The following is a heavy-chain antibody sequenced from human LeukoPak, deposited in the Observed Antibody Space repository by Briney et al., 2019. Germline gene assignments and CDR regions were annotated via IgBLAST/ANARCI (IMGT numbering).Heavy chain of an antibody. Sequence: GGSLRLSCAASGFTFRSHSMNWVRQAPGKGLEWVSSIRSSSSDTYYADSVKGRFTIFRDNAKNSLHLQMNSLRAEDTAVYYCARDDYYDSTAYFPDDAFDIRGQGTMVTVSS. CDR2: IRSSSSDT. D-gene: IGHD3-22*01. V-gene: IGHV3-21*06. CDR3: ARDDYYDSTAYFPDDAFDI. CDR1: GFTFRSHS. J-gene: IGHJ3*02.